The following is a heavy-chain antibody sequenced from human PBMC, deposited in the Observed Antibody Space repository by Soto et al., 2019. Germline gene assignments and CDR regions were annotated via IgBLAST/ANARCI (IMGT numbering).Heavy chain of an antibody. CDR1: GFTFSSYG. CDR2: ISYDGSNK. J-gene: IGHJ4*02. Sequence: GGSLRLSCAASGFTFSSYGMHWVRQAPGKGLEWVAVISYDGSNKYYADSVKGRFTISRDNSKNTLYLQMNSLRAEDTAVYYCAKSLGITIFGVVTPYFDYWGRGTLVTVSS. V-gene: IGHV3-30*18. CDR3: AKSLGITIFGVVTPYFDY. D-gene: IGHD3-3*01.